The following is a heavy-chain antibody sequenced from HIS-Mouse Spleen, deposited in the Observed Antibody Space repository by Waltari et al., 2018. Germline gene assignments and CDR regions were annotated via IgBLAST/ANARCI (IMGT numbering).Heavy chain of an antibody. CDR1: GGSISSSSYY. CDR3: AREIPYSSSWYDWYFDL. V-gene: IGHV4-39*07. Sequence: QLQLQESGPGLVKPSETLSLTCTVSGGSISSSSYYWGWIRQPPGKGLEWIGGIYYSGSTYYNPSLKRRVTRSVDTSKNQFSLKLSSVTAADTAVYYCAREIPYSSSWYDWYFDLWGRGTLVTVSS. J-gene: IGHJ2*01. CDR2: IYYSGST. D-gene: IGHD6-13*01.